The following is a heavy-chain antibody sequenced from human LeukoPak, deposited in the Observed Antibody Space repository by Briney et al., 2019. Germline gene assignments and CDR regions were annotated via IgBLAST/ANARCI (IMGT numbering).Heavy chain of an antibody. CDR3: TTASSWYRYYFDY. CDR1: GGSIRTSY. CDR2: VYYTGNT. V-gene: IGHV4-59*01. D-gene: IGHD6-19*01. J-gene: IGHJ4*02. Sequence: SETLSLTCTVSGGSIRTSYWSWIRQSPGKGLEWIGYVYYTGNTNHNPSLESRVSISADTSKNQFSLNLSSVTAADTAVYYCTTASSWYRYYFDYWGQGALVTVSS.